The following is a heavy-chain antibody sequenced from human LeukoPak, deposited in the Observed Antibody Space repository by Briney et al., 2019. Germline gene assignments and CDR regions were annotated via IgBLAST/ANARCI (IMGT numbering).Heavy chain of an antibody. Sequence: PGGSLRLSCAASGFTFSSYSMNWVRQAPGKGLGWVSYISSSSSTIYYADSVKGRFTISRDNAKNSLYLQMNSLRAEGTAVYYCARDWASSTSYLWLNYFDYWGQGTLVTVSS. CDR1: GFTFSSYS. V-gene: IGHV3-48*01. J-gene: IGHJ4*02. D-gene: IGHD2-2*01. CDR2: ISSSSSTI. CDR3: ARDWASSTSYLWLNYFDY.